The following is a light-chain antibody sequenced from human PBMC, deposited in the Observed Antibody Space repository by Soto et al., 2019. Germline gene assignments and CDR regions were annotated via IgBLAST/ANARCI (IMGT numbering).Light chain of an antibody. CDR1: QSVSSY. Sequence: ETVLTQSPATLSLSPGERATLSCRASQSVSSYLAWYQQKPGQAPRLLIYDASNRATGIPARFSGGGSGTDFTLTIDNLEPEDFAIYYCQQRSNWPPITFGQGTRLEIK. V-gene: IGKV3-11*01. CDR3: QQRSNWPPIT. CDR2: DAS. J-gene: IGKJ5*01.